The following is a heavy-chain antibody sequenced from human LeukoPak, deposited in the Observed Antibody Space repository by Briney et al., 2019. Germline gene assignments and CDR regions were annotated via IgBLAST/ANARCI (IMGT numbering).Heavy chain of an antibody. Sequence: SETLSLTCAVSGGSISSGGYYWSWIRQPPGKGLEWIGEINHSGSTNYNPSLKSRVTISVDTSKNQFSLKLSSVTAADTAVYYCARGLSAIVYWGQGTLVTVSS. CDR1: GGSISSGGYY. V-gene: IGHV4-34*01. CDR3: ARGLSAIVY. J-gene: IGHJ4*02. CDR2: INHSGST. D-gene: IGHD2-15*01.